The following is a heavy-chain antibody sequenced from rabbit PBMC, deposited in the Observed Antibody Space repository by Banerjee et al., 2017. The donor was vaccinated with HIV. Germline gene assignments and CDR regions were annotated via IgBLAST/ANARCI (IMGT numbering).Heavy chain of an antibody. CDR3: ARDSYADSSYLDL. D-gene: IGHD8-1*01. J-gene: IGHJ4*01. CDR1: GFDFSSSYW. Sequence: QEQLEESGGGLVKPEGSLKLSCKASGFDFSSSYWMCWVRQAPGKGLEWIACIYTGGGTTYYASWAKGRFTISKTSSTTVTLQMTRLTAADTATYFCARDSYADSSYLDLWGPGTLVTVS. V-gene: IGHV1S45*01. CDR2: IYTGGGTT.